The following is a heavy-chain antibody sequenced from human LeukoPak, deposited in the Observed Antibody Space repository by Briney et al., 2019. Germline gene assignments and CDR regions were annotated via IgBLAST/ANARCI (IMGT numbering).Heavy chain of an antibody. V-gene: IGHV4-59*01. D-gene: IGHD3-10*01. CDR3: ARDRELGY. CDR2: IYNSGST. CDR1: GDSISIYY. J-gene: IGHJ4*02. Sequence: PSETLSLTCTITGDSISIYYWSWIRQPPGKGLEWIGYIYNSGSTNYNPSLKSRVTISVDTSKNQFSLKLTSVTAADTAVYYCARDRELGYWGQGTLVTVSS.